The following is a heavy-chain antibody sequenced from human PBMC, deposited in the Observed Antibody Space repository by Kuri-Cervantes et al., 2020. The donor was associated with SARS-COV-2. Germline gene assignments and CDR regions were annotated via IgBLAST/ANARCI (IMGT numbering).Heavy chain of an antibody. J-gene: IGHJ4*02. CDR3: AKDRIWLSLSYYFDD. V-gene: IGHV3-30*04. CDR1: GFTFSSYA. Sequence: GESLKISCAASGFTFSSYAMHWVRQAPGKGLEWAAVISYDGSKKYYGDSVKGRFTISRDNSRNTVYLQMNGVRAEDTAVYFCAKDRIWLSLSYYFDDWGQGTLVTVSS. D-gene: IGHD3-16*01. CDR2: ISYDGSKK.